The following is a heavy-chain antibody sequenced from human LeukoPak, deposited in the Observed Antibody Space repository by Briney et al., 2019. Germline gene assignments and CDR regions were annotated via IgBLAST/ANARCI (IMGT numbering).Heavy chain of an antibody. CDR3: ARAKEGYCSSTSCRRNWFDP. Sequence: GRSLRLSCAASGFTFSSYGMHWVRQAPGKGLEWVAVISYDGSNKYYADSVKGRFTISRDNSKNTLYLQMNSLRAEDTAVYYCARAKEGYCSSTSCRRNWFDPWGQGTLVTVSS. V-gene: IGHV3-30*03. J-gene: IGHJ5*02. D-gene: IGHD2-2*01. CDR2: ISYDGSNK. CDR1: GFTFSSYG.